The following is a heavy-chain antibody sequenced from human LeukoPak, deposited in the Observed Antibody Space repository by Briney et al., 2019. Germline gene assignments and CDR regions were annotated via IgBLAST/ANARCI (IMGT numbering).Heavy chain of an antibody. CDR3: ARTYTYDSGSAFDY. J-gene: IGHJ4*02. D-gene: IGHD3-10*01. CDR2: IDWDDDK. CDR1: GFSLSTSGMC. V-gene: IGHV2-70*11. Sequence: SGPTLVYPTQTLTLTCTFSGFSLSTSGMCVNWVRQPSGKALEWLARIDWDDDKYYSTSLKTRLTISKDTSRNQVVLTMANMDPVDSATFYCARTYTYDSGSAFDYWGPGTLVTVSS.